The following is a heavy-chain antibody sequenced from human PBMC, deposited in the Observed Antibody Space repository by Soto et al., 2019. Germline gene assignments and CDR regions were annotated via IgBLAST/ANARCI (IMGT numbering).Heavy chain of an antibody. J-gene: IGHJ6*03. CDR2: IYYSGST. Sequence: SETLSLTCTVSGGSISSYYWSWIRQPPGKGLEWIGYIYYSGSTNYNPSLKSRVTISVDTSKNQFSLKLSSVTAADTAVYYCARGGGYYYYYMDVWGKGTTVTVSS. V-gene: IGHV4-59*01. CDR1: GGSISSYY. CDR3: ARGGGYYYYYMDV.